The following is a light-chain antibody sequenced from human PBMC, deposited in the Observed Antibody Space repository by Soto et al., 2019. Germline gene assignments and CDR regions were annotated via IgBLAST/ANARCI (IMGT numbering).Light chain of an antibody. CDR3: QPNYSPPPIT. V-gene: IGKV1-39*01. J-gene: IGKJ5*01. CDR2: ATS. CDR1: QNVAHF. Sequence: DIQMTQSPSSLSASVGDRVTITCRASQNVAHFLNWYQQKPGKAPKLLIYATSSLHSGVPSRFSGSGFGTDFTLTISSLQTEDFATYYCQPNYSPPPITFGQGTLLDI.